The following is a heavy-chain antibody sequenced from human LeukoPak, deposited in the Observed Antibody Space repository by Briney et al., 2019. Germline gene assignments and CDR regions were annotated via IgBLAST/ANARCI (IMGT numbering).Heavy chain of an antibody. CDR2: IDTDGTRT. J-gene: IGHJ4*02. D-gene: IGHD4-17*01. Sequence: GGSLRLSCADSGFDFSDHYMDWVRQAPGKGLVWVSRIDTDGTRTYYADSVKGRFTISRDNAKNTLYLQMDNLRAEDTAVYYCARGLLTQSTVTLGYWGQGTLVTVSS. CDR1: GFDFSDHY. CDR3: ARGLLTQSTVTLGY. V-gene: IGHV3-74*01.